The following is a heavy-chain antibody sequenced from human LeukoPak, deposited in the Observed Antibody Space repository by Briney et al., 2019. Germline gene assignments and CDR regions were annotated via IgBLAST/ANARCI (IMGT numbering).Heavy chain of an antibody. D-gene: IGHD4-17*01. CDR1: GFTFSNYA. CDR2: IKGSGEGA. CDR3: GRDPTGDYVGAFDF. V-gene: IGHV3-23*01. J-gene: IGHJ3*01. Sequence: GGSLRLSCEGSGFTFSNYALTWVRQAPGKGLEWVSSIKGSGEGASYADSVRARFTMSRDNSRNTLYLQMYSLGAGDTAVYYCGRDPTGDYVGAFDFWGQGTVVTVSS.